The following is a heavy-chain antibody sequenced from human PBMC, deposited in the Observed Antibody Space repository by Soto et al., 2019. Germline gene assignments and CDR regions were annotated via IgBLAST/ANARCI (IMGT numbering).Heavy chain of an antibody. J-gene: IGHJ4*02. CDR3: TRANWYSEY. CDR1: GGSISNHY. Sequence: QVQLQESGPGLVEPSETLSLTCSVSGGSISNHYWSWIRQPPGKGLEWIGYIYYNGNTNYNPSLKSRVTMSVDMSRNQISLKLTTVTAADTAVYYCTRANWYSEYWGQGTLVTVSS. V-gene: IGHV4-59*11. CDR2: IYYNGNT. D-gene: IGHD7-27*01.